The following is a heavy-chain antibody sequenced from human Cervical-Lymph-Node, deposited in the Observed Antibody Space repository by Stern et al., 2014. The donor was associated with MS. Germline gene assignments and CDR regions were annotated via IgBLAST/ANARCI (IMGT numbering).Heavy chain of an antibody. CDR1: GFTFSSYG. J-gene: IGHJ4*02. D-gene: IGHD3-10*01. CDR3: VKRGITEVRGVRLGDY. CDR2: ISYDGSDT. Sequence: QVQLVQSGGGVVQSGRSLRLTCKVPGFTFSSYGMHWVRQAPGKGLEWVSVISYDGSDTYYAESVKGRFTISRDNSKNTLYLEMRSLRPEDTAVYYCVKRGITEVRGVRLGDYWGPGTLVIVSS. V-gene: IGHV3-30*18.